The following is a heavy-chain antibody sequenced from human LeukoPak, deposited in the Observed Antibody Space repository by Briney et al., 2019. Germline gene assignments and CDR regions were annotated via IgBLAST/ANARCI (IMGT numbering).Heavy chain of an antibody. D-gene: IGHD5-12*01. Sequence: SETLSLTCSVSGGSISSGDYYWSWIRQPPGKGLEWIGRNYTSGSTNYNPSLKSRVTISVDTSKNQFSLKMSSVTAADTAVYYCARSPRGYTGYDYIPTDFFPTFPYYFDGWGQGTLVTVSS. J-gene: IGHJ4*02. CDR1: GGSISSGDYY. CDR2: NYTSGST. V-gene: IGHV4-61*02. CDR3: ARSPRGYTGYDYIPTDFFPTFPYYFDG.